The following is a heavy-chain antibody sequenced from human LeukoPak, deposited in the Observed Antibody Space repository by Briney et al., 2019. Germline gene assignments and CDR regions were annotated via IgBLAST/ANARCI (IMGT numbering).Heavy chain of an antibody. CDR1: GGSISSYY. Sequence: SETLSLTCTVSGGSISSYYWSWIRQPPGKGLEWIGYIYYSGSTNYNPSLKSRVTISADTSKNQFSLKLSSVTAADTAVYYCARRYYYYYGMDVWGQGTTVTVSS. CDR3: ARRYYYYYGMDV. V-gene: IGHV4-59*08. CDR2: IYYSGST. J-gene: IGHJ6*02.